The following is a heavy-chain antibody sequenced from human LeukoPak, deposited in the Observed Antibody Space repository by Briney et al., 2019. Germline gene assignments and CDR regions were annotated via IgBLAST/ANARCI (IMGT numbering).Heavy chain of an antibody. V-gene: IGHV1-2*02. CDR1: GYTFTGYY. D-gene: IGHD3-3*01. CDR2: INPNSGGT. J-gene: IGHJ5*02. Sequence: ASVKVSCKASGYTFTGYYMHWVRQAPGQGLEWMGWINPNSGGTNYAQKFQGRVTMTRDTSISTAYMELSRLRSDDTAVYYCAREPRITMFGVVTSSPFDPWGQGTLVTVSS. CDR3: AREPRITMFGVVTSSPFDP.